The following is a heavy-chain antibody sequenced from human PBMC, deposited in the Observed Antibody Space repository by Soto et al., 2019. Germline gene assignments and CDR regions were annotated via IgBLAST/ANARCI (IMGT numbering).Heavy chain of an antibody. D-gene: IGHD3-10*01. J-gene: IGHJ6*02. V-gene: IGHV5-10-1*01. CDR2: IDPSDSYT. CDR3: ATLYSGFFGMDV. Sequence: PGESLKISCKGSGYNFTSYWISWVRQMPGKGLEWMGRIDPSDSYTNYSPSFQGHVTISADKSISTAYLQWSSLKASDTAMYYCATLYSGFFGMDVWGQGTTVTVSS. CDR1: GYNFTSYW.